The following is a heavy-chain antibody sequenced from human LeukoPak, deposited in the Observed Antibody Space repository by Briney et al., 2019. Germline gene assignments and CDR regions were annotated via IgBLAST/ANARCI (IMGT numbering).Heavy chain of an antibody. CDR1: GYTFTSHG. D-gene: IGHD6-19*01. Sequence: GASLKVSCKSSGYTFTSHGISWVRQAPGQGLDWMGWISAYNGNTNYAQKLQGRVTMTTDTSTSTAYMELRGLRSDDTAVYYCARRRSGWYRLDYWGQGTLVTVSS. J-gene: IGHJ4*02. V-gene: IGHV1-18*01. CDR2: ISAYNGNT. CDR3: ARRRSGWYRLDY.